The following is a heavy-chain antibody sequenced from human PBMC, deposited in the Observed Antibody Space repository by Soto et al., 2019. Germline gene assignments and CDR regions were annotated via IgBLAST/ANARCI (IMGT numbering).Heavy chain of an antibody. CDR3: AKVVPGITAPRAALDS. CDR1: GFSFSMYG. Sequence: PGGSLRLSCVASGFSFSMYGMHWVRQAPGKGLEWVAVMSYDGGNEYYADSVRGRFTISRDNSKSTLYLQMNSLRPEDTAVYFCAKVVPGITAPRAALDSWGQGTLVTVSS. V-gene: IGHV3-30*18. D-gene: IGHD6-13*01. CDR2: MSYDGGNE. J-gene: IGHJ4*02.